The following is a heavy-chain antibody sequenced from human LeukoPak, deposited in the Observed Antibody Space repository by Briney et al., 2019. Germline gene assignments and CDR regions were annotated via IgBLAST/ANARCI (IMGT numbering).Heavy chain of an antibody. J-gene: IGHJ4*02. CDR1: GFTFSSYA. V-gene: IGHV3-23*01. D-gene: IGHD3-22*01. CDR2: ISGSGGST. Sequence: GGSLRLSCAASGFTFSSYAMSWVRQAPGKGLEWVSAISGSGGSTYYADSVKGRFTISRDNSKNTLYLQMNSLRAEDTAVYYYAKQRGSSGYYYFDYWGQGTLVTVSS. CDR3: AKQRGSSGYYYFDY.